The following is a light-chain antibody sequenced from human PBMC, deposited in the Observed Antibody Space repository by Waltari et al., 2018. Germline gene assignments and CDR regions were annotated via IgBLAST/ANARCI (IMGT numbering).Light chain of an antibody. V-gene: IGKV1-5*03. CDR3: QQCNSYLLT. CDR1: QSIGSS. CDR2: EAS. J-gene: IGKJ4*01. Sequence: DIQITQSPSTLSASVGDSVTITCRASQSIGSSLAWYQQKPGKAPKVVIYEASSLESGVPSRFSGSGSGTEFTLTIRSLQPDDFATYYCQQCNSYLLTFGGGTKVEIK.